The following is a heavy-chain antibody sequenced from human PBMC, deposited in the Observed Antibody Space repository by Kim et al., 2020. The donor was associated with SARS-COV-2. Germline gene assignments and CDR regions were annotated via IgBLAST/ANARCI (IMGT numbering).Heavy chain of an antibody. J-gene: IGHJ5*02. V-gene: IGHV1-18*01. CDR1: GYTFTSYG. Sequence: ASVKVSCKASGYTFTSYGISWVRQAPGQGLEWMGWISAYNGNTNYAQTLQGRVTMTTDTSTSTAYMELRSLRSDDTAVYYCVRRVGGAKYNWFYPWGQGTPVTASS. CDR3: VRRVGGAKYNWFYP. D-gene: IGHD3-16*01. CDR2: ISAYNGNT.